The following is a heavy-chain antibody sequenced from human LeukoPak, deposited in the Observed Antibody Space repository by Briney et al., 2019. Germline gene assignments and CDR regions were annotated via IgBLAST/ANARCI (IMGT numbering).Heavy chain of an antibody. J-gene: IGHJ5*02. CDR1: SGSISSYY. D-gene: IGHD2-15*01. Sequence: SETLSLTCTVSSGSISSYYWGWIRQPPGKGLEWIGSIHYSGSTYYNPSLKSRVTISVDTSKNQFSLKLSSVTAADTAVYYCARDIVVVVVAANINWLDPWGQGTLVTVSS. CDR3: ARDIVVVVVAANINWLDP. CDR2: IHYSGST. V-gene: IGHV4-39*07.